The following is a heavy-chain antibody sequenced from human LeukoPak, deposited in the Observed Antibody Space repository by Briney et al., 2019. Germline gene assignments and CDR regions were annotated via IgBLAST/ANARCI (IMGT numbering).Heavy chain of an antibody. CDR3: ARGPGGTIFGVYGMDV. CDR1: GGSLSGYY. Sequence: SETLSLTCAVYGGSLSGYYWRSIRQPPGKGLEWIGEINQRGTTNSKSSLKSQVTISQDTSKSQFSLKLTSVTAADTAVYYCARGPGGTIFGVYGMDVWGQGTTVTVS. CDR2: INQRGTT. D-gene: IGHD3-3*01. J-gene: IGHJ6*02. V-gene: IGHV4-34*01.